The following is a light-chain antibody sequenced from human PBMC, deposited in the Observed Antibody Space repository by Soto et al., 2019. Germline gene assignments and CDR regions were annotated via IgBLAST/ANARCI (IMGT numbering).Light chain of an antibody. Sequence: EVVLTQSPGTLSLSPGERATLSCRASQSVNSNYLAWYQQKPGQAPRLLIYGASSRATGIPDRFSGSGSGTGFTLTISRLEPEDFAVYYCQQYGSSPRTFGQGTKVEIK. CDR2: GAS. CDR1: QSVNSNY. V-gene: IGKV3-20*01. J-gene: IGKJ1*01. CDR3: QQYGSSPRT.